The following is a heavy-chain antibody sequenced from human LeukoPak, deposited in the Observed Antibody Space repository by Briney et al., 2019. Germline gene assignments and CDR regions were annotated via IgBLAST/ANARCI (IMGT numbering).Heavy chain of an antibody. CDR2: IYYSGST. Sequence: PSETLSLTCTVSGGPISSYYWSWIRQPPGKGLEWIGYIYYSGSTNYNPSLKSRVTISVDTSKNQFSLKLSSVTAADTAVYYCARISHSSGWYNWFDPWGQGTLVTVSS. J-gene: IGHJ5*02. CDR3: ARISHSSGWYNWFDP. V-gene: IGHV4-59*08. D-gene: IGHD6-19*01. CDR1: GGPISSYY.